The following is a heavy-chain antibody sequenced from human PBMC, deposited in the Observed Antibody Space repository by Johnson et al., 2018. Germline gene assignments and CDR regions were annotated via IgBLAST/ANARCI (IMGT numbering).Heavy chain of an antibody. CDR3: ARDLSLPQH. CDR2: IWYDGSNK. V-gene: IGHV3-33*01. CDR1: GFTFSSYG. Sequence: QVQLVESGGGVVQPGRSLRLSCAASGFTFSSYGMHWVRQAPGKGLEWVAVIWYDGSNKYYADSVKARFTISRDNAKNSLYLQMNSLRAEDTAVYYGARDLSLPQHLGKGTLVTVSS. J-gene: IGHJ1*01.